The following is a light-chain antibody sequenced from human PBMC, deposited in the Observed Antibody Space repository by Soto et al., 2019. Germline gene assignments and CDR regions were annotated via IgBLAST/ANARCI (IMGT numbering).Light chain of an antibody. V-gene: IGLV1-47*02. CDR3: AAWDDSLRAWV. CDR1: SANIGTNF. J-gene: IGLJ3*02. Sequence: QSALTQAPSASGTPGQRVTISCSGSSANIGTNFVYWYQQFAGTAPNLLIYSSQQRPSGVPDRFSGSKSGTSASLAISGLRSEDEADYYCAAWDDSLRAWVFGGGTQLTVL. CDR2: SSQ.